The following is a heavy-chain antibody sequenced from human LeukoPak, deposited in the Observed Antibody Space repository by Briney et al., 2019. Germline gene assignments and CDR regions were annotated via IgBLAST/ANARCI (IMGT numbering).Heavy chain of an antibody. CDR1: GFSFSSYG. D-gene: IGHD3-22*01. V-gene: IGHV3-30*02. Sequence: PGGSLRLSCAGSGFSFSSYGMHWVRQAPGKGLEWMAFIRSDGSNKYYADSVKGRFTISRDNSKNTLYLQMNSLRAEDTAVFYCAKSWGVEYSSGFYIGVDYWGQGTLVTVSS. CDR3: AKSWGVEYSSGFYIGVDY. CDR2: IRSDGSNK. J-gene: IGHJ4*02.